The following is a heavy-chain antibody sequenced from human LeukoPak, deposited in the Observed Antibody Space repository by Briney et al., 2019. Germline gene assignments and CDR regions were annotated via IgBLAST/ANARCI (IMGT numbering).Heavy chain of an antibody. CDR2: INPNSGVT. D-gene: IGHD2-15*01. J-gene: IGHJ5*02. CDR1: KNTFSGYY. V-gene: IGHV1-2*02. CDR3: VRDQRYCNGGGCYGWFDP. Sequence: ASVKVSCKASKNTFSGYYIHWVRQAPGQGLEWMGWINPNSGVTTYAQKFQGRVTLTRDTSISTAYMELSRLRFDDTAVYYCVRDQRYCNGGGCYGWFDPWGQGTLVTVSS.